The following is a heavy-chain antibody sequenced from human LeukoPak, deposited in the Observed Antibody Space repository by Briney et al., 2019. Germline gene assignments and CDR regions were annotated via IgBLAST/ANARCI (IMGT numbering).Heavy chain of an antibody. CDR3: ALGSSSYYYAGLH. CDR1: SGSISAYY. V-gene: IGHV4-59*01. D-gene: IGHD3-22*01. CDR2: VYYSGST. J-gene: IGHJ4*02. Sequence: PSETLSLTCTVSSGSISAYYCNWMRQTPEKGLEWVGYVYYSGSTNYNPSLKSRVNISMDPSKNKFSLDLSSVTAADTAVYYCALGSSSYYYAGLHWGQGILVTVSS.